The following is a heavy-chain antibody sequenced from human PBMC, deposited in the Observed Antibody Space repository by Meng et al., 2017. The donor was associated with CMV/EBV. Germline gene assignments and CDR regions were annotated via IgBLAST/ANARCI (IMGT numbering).Heavy chain of an antibody. Sequence: ASVKVSCKASGGTFSSYDINWVRQATGQGLEWMGWMNPNSGNTGYAQKFQGRVTMTRNTSISTAYMELSSLRSDDTAVYYCARDDLRKGIRLRNYYYGMDVWGQGTTVTVSS. J-gene: IGHJ6*02. CDR2: MNPNSGNT. CDR3: ARDDLRKGIRLRNYYYGMDV. D-gene: IGHD1-1*01. CDR1: GGTFSSYD. V-gene: IGHV1-8*01.